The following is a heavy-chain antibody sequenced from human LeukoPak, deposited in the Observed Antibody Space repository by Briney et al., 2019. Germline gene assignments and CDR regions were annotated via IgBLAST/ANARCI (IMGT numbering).Heavy chain of an antibody. J-gene: IGHJ4*02. V-gene: IGHV4-59*01. CDR1: GGSIGSYF. Sequence: SETLSLTCTVSGGSIGSYFWNWIRQPPGKGLEWIGYVSYSGSTNYNPSLKSRVTMSVDKSKNQFSLKLSSVTSADTAVYFCARATSGYYFDFWDQGTLVTVSS. D-gene: IGHD3-22*01. CDR3: ARATSGYYFDF. CDR2: VSYSGST.